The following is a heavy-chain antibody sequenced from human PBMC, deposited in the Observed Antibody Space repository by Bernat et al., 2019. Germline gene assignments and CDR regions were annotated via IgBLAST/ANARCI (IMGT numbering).Heavy chain of an antibody. CDR2: ISWNSGSI. Sequence: EVQLVESGGGLVQPGRSLRLSCAASGFTFDDYAMHWVRQAPGKGLEWVSGISWNSGSIGYADSVKGRFTISRDNAKNSLYLQMNSLRAEDTALYYCARVGGGVDYWGQGTLVTVSS. J-gene: IGHJ4*02. CDR1: GFTFDDYA. CDR3: ARVGGGVDY. V-gene: IGHV3-9*01. D-gene: IGHD3-16*01.